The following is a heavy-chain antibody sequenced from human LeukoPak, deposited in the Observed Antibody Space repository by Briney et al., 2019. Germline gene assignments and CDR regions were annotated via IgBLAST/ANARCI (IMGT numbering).Heavy chain of an antibody. J-gene: IGHJ6*03. Sequence: PSETLSLTCTVSGGSISSNRHYWSWIRQHPGKGLEWIGYIYYSGSTYYNPSLKSRVTISVDTSTNQFSLKLNSVTAADTAVYYCARDGAIFGPFRRNYYMDVWGKGTTVTVSS. D-gene: IGHD3-3*01. CDR2: IYYSGST. CDR1: GGSISSNRHY. CDR3: ARDGAIFGPFRRNYYMDV. V-gene: IGHV4-31*03.